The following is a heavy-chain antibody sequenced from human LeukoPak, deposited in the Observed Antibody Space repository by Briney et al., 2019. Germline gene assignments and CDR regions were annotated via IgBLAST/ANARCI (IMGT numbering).Heavy chain of an antibody. V-gene: IGHV3-23*01. D-gene: IGHD3-10*01. CDR2: ISGSGGST. CDR1: GFTFSSYA. Sequence: PGGSLRLSCAASGFTFSSYAMSWVRQAPGKGLEWVSAISGSGGSTYYADSVKDRFIISRDNSKNTLYLQMNSLRTEDTAVYYCATEFNYYGSGSYSWGQGTLVTVSS. CDR3: ATEFNYYGSGSYS. J-gene: IGHJ5*02.